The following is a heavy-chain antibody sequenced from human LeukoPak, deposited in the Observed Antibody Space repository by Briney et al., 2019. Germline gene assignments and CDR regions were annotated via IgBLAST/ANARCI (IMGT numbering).Heavy chain of an antibody. Sequence: GGSLRLSCAASGFTFSSYAMHWVRQAPGKGLEWVAVISYDGSNKYYADSVKGRFTISRDNSKNTLYLQMNSLRAEDTAVYYCARVDPVAGNDYWGQGTLVTVSS. D-gene: IGHD6-19*01. CDR1: GFTFSSYA. V-gene: IGHV3-30*04. CDR3: ARVDPVAGNDY. CDR2: ISYDGSNK. J-gene: IGHJ4*02.